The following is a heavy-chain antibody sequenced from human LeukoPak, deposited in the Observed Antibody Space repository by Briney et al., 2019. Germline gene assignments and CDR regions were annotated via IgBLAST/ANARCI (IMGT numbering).Heavy chain of an antibody. J-gene: IGHJ4*02. D-gene: IGHD6-13*01. CDR3: ARDVYRGSSWYAFDF. CDR2: ISSSSSYI. CDR1: GLTFSSYS. Sequence: GGSWRFSCEASGLTFSSYSMNWVRQAPGKGLEWVSSISSSSSYIYYADSVKGRFTISRDNAKNSLYLQMNSLRDEDTGVYYCARDVYRGSSWYAFDFWGQGTLVTVSS. V-gene: IGHV3-21*01.